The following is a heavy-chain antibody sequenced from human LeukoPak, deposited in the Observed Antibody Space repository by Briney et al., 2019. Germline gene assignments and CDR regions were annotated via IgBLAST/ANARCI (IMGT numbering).Heavy chain of an antibody. CDR3: ARSYYYGSRSYYNPFDY. J-gene: IGHJ4*02. V-gene: IGHV5-51*01. CDR1: GYSFTSYW. CDR2: IYPGDSDT. Sequence: GESLKISCKGSGYSFTSYWIGWVRQMPGKGLEWMGIIYPGDSDTRYSPSFQGQVTISADKSISTAYLQWSSLKASDTAMYYCARSYYYGSRSYYNPFDYWGQGTLVTVSS. D-gene: IGHD3-10*01.